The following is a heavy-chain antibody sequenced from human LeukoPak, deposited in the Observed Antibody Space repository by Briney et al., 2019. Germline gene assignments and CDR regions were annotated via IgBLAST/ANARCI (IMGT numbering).Heavy chain of an antibody. D-gene: IGHD4-23*01. CDR2: ISSSSSTI. J-gene: IGHJ4*02. CDR1: GFTFSSYN. CDR3: ARVMVTPDY. Sequence: GWSLRLSCAASGFTFSSYNRNWVRPPPGKGLEWLSYISSSSSTIYYADSVKGRFTISRDNAKNSLYLQMNSLRDEDTAVYYCARVMVTPDYWGQGTLVTVSS. V-gene: IGHV3-48*02.